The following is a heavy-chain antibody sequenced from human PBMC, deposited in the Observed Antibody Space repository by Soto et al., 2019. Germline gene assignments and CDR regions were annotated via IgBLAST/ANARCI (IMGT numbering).Heavy chain of an antibody. CDR2: ISYDGSNK. D-gene: IGHD3-9*01. CDR1: GFTFSSYA. CDR3: ARRLRYFDWLSDPIDY. V-gene: IGHV3-30-3*01. Sequence: QVPLVESGGGVVQPGRSLRLSCAASGFTFSSYAMHWVRQAPGKGLEWVAVISYDGSNKYYADSVKGRFTISRDNSKNTLYLQMNSLRAEDTAVYYCARRLRYFDWLSDPIDYWGQGTLVTVSS. J-gene: IGHJ4*02.